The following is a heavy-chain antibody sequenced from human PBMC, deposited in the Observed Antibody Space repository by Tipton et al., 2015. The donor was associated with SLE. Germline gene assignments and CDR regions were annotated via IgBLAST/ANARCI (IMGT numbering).Heavy chain of an antibody. J-gene: IGHJ6*02. CDR3: AWGGNGMDV. D-gene: IGHD3-16*01. Sequence: LRLSCAVYGGSFSGYYWSWIRQPPGKGLEWIGEINHSGSTNYNPSLKSRVTISVDTSKNQFSLKLSSVTAADTAVYYCAWGGNGMDVWGQGTTVTVSS. CDR1: GGSFSGYY. CDR2: INHSGST. V-gene: IGHV4-34*01.